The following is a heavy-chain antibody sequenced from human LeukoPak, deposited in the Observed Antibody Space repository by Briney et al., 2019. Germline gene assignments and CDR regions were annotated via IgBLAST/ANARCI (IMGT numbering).Heavy chain of an antibody. CDR3: AREAYGRFDY. V-gene: IGHV1-18*01. Sequence: ASVKVSCKASGGTFSSYAISWVRQAPGQGLEWMGWINPHNGNTKYAQNLQGRVTMITDTSTSTAYMELRSLRSDDTAVYYCAREAYGRFDYWGQGALVTVSS. J-gene: IGHJ4*02. CDR2: INPHNGNT. CDR1: GGTFSSYA. D-gene: IGHD3-10*01.